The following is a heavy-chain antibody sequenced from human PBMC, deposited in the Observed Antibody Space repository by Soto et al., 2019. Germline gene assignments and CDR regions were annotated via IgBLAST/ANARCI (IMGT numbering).Heavy chain of an antibody. CDR1: GGSISSYY. CDR3: ARSRRSPTNWFDP. J-gene: IGHJ5*02. CDR2: IYYSGST. Sequence: SETLSLTCTVSGGSISSYYWSWIRQPPGKGLEWIGYIYYSGSTNYNPSLKSQVTISVDTSKNQFSLKLSSVTAADTAVYYCARSRRSPTNWFDPWGQGTLVTVSS. V-gene: IGHV4-59*08.